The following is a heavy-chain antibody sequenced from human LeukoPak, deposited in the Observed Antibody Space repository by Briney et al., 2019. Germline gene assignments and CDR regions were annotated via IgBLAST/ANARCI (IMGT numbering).Heavy chain of an antibody. CDR1: GFTFSSYG. V-gene: IGHV3-30*02. Sequence: GGSLRLSCASSGFTFSSYGMLWVRQAPGKELEWVAFIRYDGSNKYYADSVKGRFTISRDNSKNTLYLHVNSLRPEDTAVYYCAKDMWEYSGYGLDYWGQGTLVTVSS. CDR3: AKDMWEYSGYGLDY. D-gene: IGHD5-12*01. J-gene: IGHJ4*02. CDR2: IRYDGSNK.